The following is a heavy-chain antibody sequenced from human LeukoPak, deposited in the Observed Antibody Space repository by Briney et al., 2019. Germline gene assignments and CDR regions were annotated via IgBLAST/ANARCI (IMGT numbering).Heavy chain of an antibody. V-gene: IGHV3-23*01. CDR1: GFTLSSYS. CDR3: AKESSSCGSGCYSLLDH. Sequence: PGGSLRLSCAASGFTLSSYSMAWVRQAPGKGLDWVSLINGRGTNTYYADSVRGRFTISRDNSKNTVYLQMNGLRAEDTAVYYCAKESSSCGSGCYSLLDHWGQGTLVTVSS. CDR2: INGRGTNT. D-gene: IGHD2-21*02. J-gene: IGHJ4*02.